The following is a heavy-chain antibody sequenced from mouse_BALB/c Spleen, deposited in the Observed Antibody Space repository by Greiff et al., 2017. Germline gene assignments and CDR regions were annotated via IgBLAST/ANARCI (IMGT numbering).Heavy chain of an antibody. CDR2: IDPENGDT. D-gene: IGHD1-1*01. V-gene: IGHV14-4*02. CDR3: KADYGSSCYGY. Sequence: EVQLQQSGAELVRSGASVKLSCTASGFNIKDYYMHWVKQSPEQGLEWIGWIDPENGDTEYAPKFQGKATMTADTSSNTAYLQLSSLTSEDTAVYYSKADYGSSCYGYWGQGTTLTVSA. CDR1: GFNIKDYY. J-gene: IGHJ2*01.